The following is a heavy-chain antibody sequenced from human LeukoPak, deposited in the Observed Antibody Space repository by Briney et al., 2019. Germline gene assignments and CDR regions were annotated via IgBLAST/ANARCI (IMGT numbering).Heavy chain of an antibody. Sequence: GGSLRLSCAASGFTFSSYSMNWVRQAPGKGLEWVSSISSSSSYIYYADSVKGRFTISRDNAKNSLYLQMNSLRAEDTAVYYCASADLLDTTMINYWGQGTLVTVSS. CDR3: ASADLLDTTMINY. CDR1: GFTFSSYS. V-gene: IGHV3-21*01. J-gene: IGHJ4*02. CDR2: ISSSSSYI. D-gene: IGHD5-18*01.